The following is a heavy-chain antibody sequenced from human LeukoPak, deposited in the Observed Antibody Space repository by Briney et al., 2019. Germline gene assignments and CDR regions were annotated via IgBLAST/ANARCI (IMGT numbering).Heavy chain of an antibody. Sequence: ASVKVSCKASGYTFTTYSLAWVRQAPGQSLEWMGWISVNNGGTNYAQSFQDKVTLTRDTSTNTAYLELRSLRSDDTAIIYCATATQPRGYFLHWGQGTLVTVSS. CDR2: ISVNNGGT. CDR1: GYTFTTYS. D-gene: IGHD2-2*01. J-gene: IGHJ1*01. V-gene: IGHV1-18*01. CDR3: ATATQPRGYFLH.